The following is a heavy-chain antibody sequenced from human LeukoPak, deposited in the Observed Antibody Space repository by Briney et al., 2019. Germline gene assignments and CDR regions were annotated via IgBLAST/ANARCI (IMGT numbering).Heavy chain of an antibody. Sequence: SETLSPTCAVYGGSFSGYYWSWIRQPPGKGLEWIGEINHSGSTNYNPSLKSRVTMSVDTSKNQFSLKLSSVTAADTAVYYCARERPDYYDSSGYYFEDYWGQGTLVTVSS. CDR2: INHSGST. CDR3: ARERPDYYDSSGYYFEDY. CDR1: GGSFSGYY. V-gene: IGHV4-34*01. D-gene: IGHD3-22*01. J-gene: IGHJ4*02.